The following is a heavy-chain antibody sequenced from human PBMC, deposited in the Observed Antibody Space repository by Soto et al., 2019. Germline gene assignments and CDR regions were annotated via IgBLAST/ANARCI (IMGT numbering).Heavy chain of an antibody. CDR3: ARYSSSWQPPRVFDY. D-gene: IGHD6-13*01. J-gene: IGHJ4*02. Sequence: PSETLSLTCTVSGGSISSSSYYWGWIRQPPGKGLEWIGSIYYSGSTYYNPSLKSRATISVDTSKNQFSLKLSSVTAADTAVYYCARYSSSWQPPRVFDYWGQGTLVTVSS. CDR2: IYYSGST. CDR1: GGSISSSSYY. V-gene: IGHV4-39*01.